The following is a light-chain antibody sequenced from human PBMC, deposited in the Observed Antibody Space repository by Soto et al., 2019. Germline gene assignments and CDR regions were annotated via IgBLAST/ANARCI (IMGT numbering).Light chain of an antibody. J-gene: IGLJ2*01. CDR2: EVS. V-gene: IGLV2-8*01. Sequence: QSALTQPPSASGSPGQSVTISCTGTSSDVGGDNHVSWYQQHPGKAPKLMIYEVSKRPSGVPDRFSGSKYGNTASLTVSGLRAEDEADYFCSSYAGSNNLVFGGGTKLTVL. CDR1: SSDVGGDNH. CDR3: SSYAGSNNLV.